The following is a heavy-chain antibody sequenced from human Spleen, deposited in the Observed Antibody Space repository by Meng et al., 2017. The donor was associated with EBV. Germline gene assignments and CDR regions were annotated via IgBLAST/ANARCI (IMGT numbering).Heavy chain of an antibody. V-gene: IGHV4-34*01. Sequence: VHIHDWGEGLVKPSETLSLTCAVSGGSFSSYYCTWIRQPPGKGLELIGEINQSGSIYYNPSLMGRVTISGDTSRNQFSLKLISVTAADTAVYYCARGPYYEWGQGTLVTVSS. CDR2: INQSGSI. D-gene: IGHD1-26*01. CDR1: GGSFSSYY. J-gene: IGHJ4*02. CDR3: ARGPYYE.